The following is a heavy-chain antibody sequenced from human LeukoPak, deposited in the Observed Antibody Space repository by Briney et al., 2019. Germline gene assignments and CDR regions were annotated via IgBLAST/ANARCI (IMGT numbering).Heavy chain of an antibody. CDR3: ARRSRRQDGFFYYYFMDV. Sequence: ASVKVSCKASGYTFTSYGISWVRQAPGQGLEWMGWISAYNGNTNHAQKLQGRVTMTTDTSTSTAYMELRSLRSDDTAVYYCARRSRRQDGFFYYYFMDVWGKGTTVTVSS. CDR2: ISAYNGNT. V-gene: IGHV1-18*01. J-gene: IGHJ6*03. CDR1: GYTFTSYG.